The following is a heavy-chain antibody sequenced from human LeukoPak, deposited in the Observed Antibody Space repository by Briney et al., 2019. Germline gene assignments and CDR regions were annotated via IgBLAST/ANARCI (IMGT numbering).Heavy chain of an antibody. J-gene: IGHJ2*01. D-gene: IGHD2-15*01. Sequence: SETLSLTCTVSGGSISSYYCSWIRQPAGKGLEWIGRIYTSGNTNYNPSLKSRVTMSVDTSKNQFSLELSSVTAADTAVYYCARDGLDCSGGSCFDLWGRGTLVTVSS. CDR2: IYTSGNT. CDR3: ARDGLDCSGGSCFDL. CDR1: GGSISSYY. V-gene: IGHV4-4*07.